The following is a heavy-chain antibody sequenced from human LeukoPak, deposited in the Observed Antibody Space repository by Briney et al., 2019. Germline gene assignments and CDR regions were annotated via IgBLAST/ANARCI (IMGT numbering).Heavy chain of an antibody. D-gene: IGHD6-19*01. CDR1: GFTFRSYA. J-gene: IGHJ4*02. Sequence: QTGGSLRLSCAASGFTFRSYAMTWVRQAPGKGLEWVSSISGSGDSTNFADSVKGRFTISRDNSKNTLYLQMNSLRAEDTAVYYCAKADSSGWYAVYWGQGTLVTVSS. V-gene: IGHV3-23*01. CDR2: ISGSGDST. CDR3: AKADSSGWYAVY.